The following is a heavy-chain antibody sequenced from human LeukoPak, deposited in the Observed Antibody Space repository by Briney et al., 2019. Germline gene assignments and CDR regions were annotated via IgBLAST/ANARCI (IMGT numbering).Heavy chain of an antibody. J-gene: IGHJ6*02. D-gene: IGHD1-1*01. CDR2: IWYDGSNK. V-gene: IGHV3-33*01. CDR1: GFTFSSYG. Sequence: GRSLRLSCAASGFTFSSYGMQWGRQAPGKGVEWVAVIWYDGSNKYYADSEKGGFTISRENTKNTQYLKMNRKRAEDTAEYYCARGQLEWENYYYGMDVWGQGTTVTVSS. CDR3: ARGQLEWENYYYGMDV.